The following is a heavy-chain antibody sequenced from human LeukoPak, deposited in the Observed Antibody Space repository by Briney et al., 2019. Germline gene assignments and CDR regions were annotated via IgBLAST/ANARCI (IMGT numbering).Heavy chain of an antibody. Sequence: ASVKVSCKASGYTFTGYYMHWVRQAPGQGLEWMGRINPNSGGTNYAQKFQGRVTMTRDTSISTAYMELSRLRSEDTAVYYCVRAPPNWGFNFWGQGTLVTVSS. CDR1: GYTFTGYY. V-gene: IGHV1-2*06. CDR3: VRAPPNWGFNF. J-gene: IGHJ5*01. D-gene: IGHD1-1*01. CDR2: INPNSGGT.